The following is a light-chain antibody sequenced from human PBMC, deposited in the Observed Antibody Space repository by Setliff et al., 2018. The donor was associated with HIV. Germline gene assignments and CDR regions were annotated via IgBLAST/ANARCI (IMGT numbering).Light chain of an antibody. CDR3: SSYTSSSTYV. CDR2: DVG. V-gene: IGLV2-14*03. CDR1: SSDVGGHNY. J-gene: IGLJ1*01. Sequence: QSVLTQPASVFGSPGQSITISCTGTSSDVGGHNYVSWYQQHPGKAPKLMIYDVGNRPSGVSNRFSGSKSGNTASLTISGLQAEDEADYYCSSYTSSSTYVFGTGTKVTVL.